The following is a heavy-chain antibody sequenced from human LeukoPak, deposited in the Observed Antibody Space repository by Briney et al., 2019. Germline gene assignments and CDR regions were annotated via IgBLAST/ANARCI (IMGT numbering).Heavy chain of an antibody. CDR1: GGSFGGYY. Sequence: SETLSLTCAVYGGSFGGYYWSWIRQPPGKGLEWIGEINHSGSTNYNPSLKSRVTISVDTSKNQFSLKLSSVTAADTAVYYCASRSAIDYGDLYYFDYWGQGTLVTVSS. D-gene: IGHD4-17*01. V-gene: IGHV4-34*01. CDR2: INHSGST. CDR3: ASRSAIDYGDLYYFDY. J-gene: IGHJ4*02.